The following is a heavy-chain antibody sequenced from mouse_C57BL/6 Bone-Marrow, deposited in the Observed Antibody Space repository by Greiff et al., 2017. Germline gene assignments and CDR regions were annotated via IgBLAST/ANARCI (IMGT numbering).Heavy chain of an antibody. CDR3: AGSEYCGSNCAY. Sequence: QVQLKESGAELARPGASVKLSCKASGYTFTSYGISWVKQRTGQGLEWIGEIYPSSGNTYYNEKFKGKATLTADKSSSTAYMELRSLTSEDSAVYCCAGSEYCGSNCAYWGQGTLVTVSA. V-gene: IGHV1-81*01. CDR2: IYPSSGNT. D-gene: IGHD1-1*01. J-gene: IGHJ3*01. CDR1: GYTFTSYG.